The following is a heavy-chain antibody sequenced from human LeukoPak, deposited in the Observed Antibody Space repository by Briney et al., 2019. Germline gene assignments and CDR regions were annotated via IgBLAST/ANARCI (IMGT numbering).Heavy chain of an antibody. CDR1: GYTFTSYG. D-gene: IGHD5-18*01. CDR3: ARRQSIQLWLRFGITGAFDI. V-gene: IGHV1-8*02. J-gene: IGHJ3*02. CDR2: MNPNSGNT. Sequence: GASVKVSCKASGYTFTSYGISWVRQAPGQGLEWMGWMNPNSGNTGYAQKFQGRVTMTRNASISTAYMELSSLRSEDTAVYYCARRQSIQLWLRFGITGAFDIWGQGTMVTVSS.